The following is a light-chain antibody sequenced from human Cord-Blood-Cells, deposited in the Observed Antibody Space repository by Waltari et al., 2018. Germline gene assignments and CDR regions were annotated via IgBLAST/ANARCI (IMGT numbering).Light chain of an antibody. J-gene: IGLJ2*01. Sequence: QSALTQPASVSGSPGQSITISCPGTSRHVGGYNYVSWYQQHPGKAPKLMIYDVRNRPSGVSNRFSGSKSGNTASLTISGLQAEDEADYYCSSYTSSSTVVFGGGTKLTVL. CDR3: SSYTSSSTVV. CDR2: DVR. CDR1: SRHVGGYNY. V-gene: IGLV2-14*01.